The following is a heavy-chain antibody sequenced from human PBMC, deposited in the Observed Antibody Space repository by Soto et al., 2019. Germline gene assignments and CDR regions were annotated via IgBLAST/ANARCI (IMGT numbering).Heavy chain of an antibody. Sequence: GESLKISCKGSGYNFDTYWVNWVRQLPGKGLEWMGRIDPADSKTKYSPSLEGHITISVDKSIHTTYLQWSSLKASDTAIYYCARRIAAAGGYYYYAFDVWGQGTAVTVSS. CDR2: IDPADSKT. D-gene: IGHD6-25*01. J-gene: IGHJ6*02. CDR3: ARRIAAAGGYYYYAFDV. V-gene: IGHV5-10-1*01. CDR1: GYNFDTYW.